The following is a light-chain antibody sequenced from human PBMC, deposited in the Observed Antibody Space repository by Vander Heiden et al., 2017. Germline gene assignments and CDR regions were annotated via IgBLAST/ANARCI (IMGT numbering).Light chain of an antibody. CDR3: QQSYSTPRT. V-gene: IGKV1-39*01. CDR2: AAS. CDR1: QSISNY. J-gene: IGKJ2*01. Sequence: DIQMTESPSSLSASVGDRVTITCRASQSISNYLNWYQQTPGTAPNLLIYAASSLQSGVTSRFSGSGSGTDFTLTISSLQPEDFATYYCQQSYSTPRTFGQGTKLEIK.